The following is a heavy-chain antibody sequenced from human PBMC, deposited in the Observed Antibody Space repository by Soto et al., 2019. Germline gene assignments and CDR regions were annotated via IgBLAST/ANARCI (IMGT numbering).Heavy chain of an antibody. CDR3: ARKDSGYADYMDV. J-gene: IGHJ6*03. CDR1: GGSISRGGYY. V-gene: IGHV4-31*03. Sequence: QVQLQESGPGLVKPSQTLSLTCTVSGGSISRGGYYWSWIRQHPGKGLEWIGYLYYSGGTYYNPSLKSRVTISVDTSENQFSLRLSSVTAADTAVDYCARKDSGYADYMDVWGKGTTVTVSS. CDR2: LYYSGGT. D-gene: IGHD5-12*01.